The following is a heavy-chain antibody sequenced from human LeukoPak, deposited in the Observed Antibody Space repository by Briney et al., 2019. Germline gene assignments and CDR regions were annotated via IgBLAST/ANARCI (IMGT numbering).Heavy chain of an antibody. CDR2: ISYDGSNK. CDR1: GFTFSTYG. V-gene: IGHV3-30*02. Sequence: GGSLRLSCVASGFTFSTYGMHWVRQAPGKGLEWVAFISYDGSNKYYADSVKGRFTISRDNSKNMLYLQMNSLRAEDTAVYYCAKDARITMIVVVRGARPYIADFDYQGHGTMVT. D-gene: IGHD3-22*01. J-gene: IGHJ4*01. CDR3: AKDARITMIVVVRGARPYIADFDY.